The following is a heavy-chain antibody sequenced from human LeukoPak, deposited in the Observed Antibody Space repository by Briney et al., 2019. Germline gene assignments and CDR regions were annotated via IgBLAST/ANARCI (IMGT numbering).Heavy chain of an antibody. V-gene: IGHV1-2*06. Sequence: ASVKVSCKASGGTFSSYAISWVRQAPGQGLEWMGRINPNSGGTNYAQKFQGRVTMARDTSISTAYMELSRLRSDDTAVYYCARSSSASRDDYWGQGTLVTVSS. CDR1: GGTFSSYA. CDR3: ARSSSASRDDY. J-gene: IGHJ4*02. D-gene: IGHD6-6*01. CDR2: INPNSGGT.